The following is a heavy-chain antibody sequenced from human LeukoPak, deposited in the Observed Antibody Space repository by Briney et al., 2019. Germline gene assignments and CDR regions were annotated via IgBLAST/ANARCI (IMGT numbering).Heavy chain of an antibody. J-gene: IGHJ4*02. CDR2: IRQDGGEK. V-gene: IGHV3-7*01. Sequence: PGGSLRLSCAASEFGFSSYWMSWVRQAPGKGLEWVANIRQDGGEKYYLDSVKGRFTVSRDNAKNSLYLQMNSLRAEDTAVYYCARLGARQILEYWGQGTLVTVSS. D-gene: IGHD4-17*01. CDR3: ARLGARQILEY. CDR1: EFGFSSYW.